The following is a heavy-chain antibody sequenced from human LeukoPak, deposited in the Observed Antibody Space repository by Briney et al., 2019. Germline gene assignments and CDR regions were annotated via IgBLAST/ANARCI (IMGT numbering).Heavy chain of an antibody. CDR3: ASYTVGIHDPFDV. V-gene: IGHV5-51*01. CDR1: GYSFTSYW. CDR2: IYPGDSDT. J-gene: IGHJ3*01. D-gene: IGHD3-16*01. Sequence: GESLKISCKGSGYSFTSYWIGWVRQMPGKGLEWMGIIYPGDSDTRYSPSFQGQVTISVDKSISTAYLQWSSLKASDTAMYYCASYTVGIHDPFDVWGQGTMVTVSS.